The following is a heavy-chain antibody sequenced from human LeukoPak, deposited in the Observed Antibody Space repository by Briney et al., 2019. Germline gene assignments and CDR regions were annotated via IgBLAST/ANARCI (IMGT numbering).Heavy chain of an antibody. J-gene: IGHJ4*02. D-gene: IGHD5-24*01. CDR1: GFTFSSYG. Sequence: GGSLRLSCAASGFTFSSYGMHWVRQAPGKGLEWVAVISYDGSNKYYADSVKGRFTISRDNSKNTLYLQMNSLRAEDTAVYYCAKDQGDGYNLFDYWGQETLVTVSS. CDR3: AKDQGDGYNLFDY. CDR2: ISYDGSNK. V-gene: IGHV3-30*18.